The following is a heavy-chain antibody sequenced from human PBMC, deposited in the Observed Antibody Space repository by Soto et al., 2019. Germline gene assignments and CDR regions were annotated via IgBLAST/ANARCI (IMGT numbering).Heavy chain of an antibody. D-gene: IGHD1-26*01. CDR2: IIPIFGTS. CDR1: GGTFSSYA. Sequence: SVKVSCKASGGTFSSYAITWGRQAAGQGLEWMGGIIPIFGTSNYAQKFQGRVKITADKSPSTAYMELSSLRSEDTAVYYCARGRVVGAPVEGSFDPWGQGTLVTVSS. V-gene: IGHV1-69*06. CDR3: ARGRVVGAPVEGSFDP. J-gene: IGHJ5*02.